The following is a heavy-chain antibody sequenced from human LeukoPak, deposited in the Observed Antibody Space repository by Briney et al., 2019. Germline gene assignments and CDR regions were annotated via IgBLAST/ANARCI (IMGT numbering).Heavy chain of an antibody. Sequence: SETLSLTCTVSGGSISSYYWSWIRQPPGKGLEWIGYIYYSGSTNYNPSLKNRVTISVDTSNNQFSLKPSSVTAADTAVYYCARENTMVRGAFDAFDIWGQGTTVTVSS. V-gene: IGHV4-59*01. D-gene: IGHD3-10*01. CDR3: ARENTMVRGAFDAFDI. CDR2: IYYSGST. CDR1: GGSISSYY. J-gene: IGHJ3*02.